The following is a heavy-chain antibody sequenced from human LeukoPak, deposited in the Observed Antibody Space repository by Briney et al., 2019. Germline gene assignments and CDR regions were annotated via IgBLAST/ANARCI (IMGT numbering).Heavy chain of an antibody. CDR2: IYYSGST. V-gene: IGHV4-59*12. CDR3: ARVKDPGGYYYYYYMDV. D-gene: IGHD3-16*01. CDR1: GGSISSYY. Sequence: SETLSLTCTVSGGSISSYYWSWIRQPPGKGLEWIGYIYYSGSTNYNPSLKSRVTISVDTSKNQFTLKLSSVTAADTAVYYCARVKDPGGYYYYYYMDVWGKGTTVTVSS. J-gene: IGHJ6*03.